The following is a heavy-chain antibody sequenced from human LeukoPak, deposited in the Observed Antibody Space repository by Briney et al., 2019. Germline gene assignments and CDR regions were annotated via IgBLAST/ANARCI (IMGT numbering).Heavy chain of an antibody. D-gene: IGHD3-22*01. V-gene: IGHV3-30*02. CDR2: IRYDGSNK. CDR1: GFTFSSYG. J-gene: IGHJ2*01. Sequence: GGSLRLSCAASGFTFSSYGMHWVRQAPGKGLEWVAFIRYDGSNKYYADSVKGRFTISRDNSKNTLYLQMNSLGAEDTAVHYCAKARGYYYDSSGWPWYFDLWGRGTLVTVSS. CDR3: AKARGYYYDSSGWPWYFDL.